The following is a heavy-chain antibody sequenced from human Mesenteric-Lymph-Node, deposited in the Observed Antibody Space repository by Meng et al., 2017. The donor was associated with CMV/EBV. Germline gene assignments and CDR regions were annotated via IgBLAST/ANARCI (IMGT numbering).Heavy chain of an antibody. V-gene: IGHV2-5*02. CDR3: AHSTYSGYDFDS. J-gene: IGHJ4*02. CDR1: GFSLSTSGVG. CDR2: IYWDNDE. Sequence: FSGFSLSTSGVGVAWIRQPPGKALEWLALIYWDNDELYSTSLRSRLTITKDTSKNQVVLTMTNMDPVDTATYFCAHSTYSGYDFDSWGQGTLVTVSS. D-gene: IGHD5-12*01.